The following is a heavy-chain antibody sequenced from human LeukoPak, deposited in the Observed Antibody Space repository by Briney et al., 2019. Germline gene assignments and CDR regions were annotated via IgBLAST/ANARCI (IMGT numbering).Heavy chain of an antibody. Sequence: SETLSLTCAVYGGSFSGYYWGWIRQPPGKGLEWIGSIYHSGSTYYNPSLKSRVTISVDTSKNQFSLKLSSVTAADTAVYYCAREGATYYYDSRGYPPADYWGQGTLVTVSS. CDR3: AREGATYYYDSRGYPPADY. CDR2: IYHSGST. J-gene: IGHJ4*02. D-gene: IGHD3-22*01. V-gene: IGHV4-38-2*02. CDR1: GGSFSGYY.